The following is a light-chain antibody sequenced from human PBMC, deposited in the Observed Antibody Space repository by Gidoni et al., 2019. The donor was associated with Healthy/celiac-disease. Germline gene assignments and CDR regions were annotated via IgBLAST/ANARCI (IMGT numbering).Light chain of an antibody. CDR3: SSYTSSSTPA. V-gene: IGLV2-14*01. CDR1: SSDVGGYNY. CDR2: EVS. Sequence: QSALTQPASVSGSPGQSITISCTGTSSDVGGYNYVSWYQQHPGKAHKLMIYEVSNRPSGVFNRFSGSKSGNTASLTISGLQAEDEADYYCSSYTSSSTPAFGGGTKLTVL. J-gene: IGLJ3*02.